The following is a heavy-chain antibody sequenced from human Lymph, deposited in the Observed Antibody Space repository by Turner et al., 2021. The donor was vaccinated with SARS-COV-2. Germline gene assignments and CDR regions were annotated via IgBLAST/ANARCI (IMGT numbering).Heavy chain of an antibody. J-gene: IGHJ4*02. D-gene: IGHD1-1*01. CDR1: GYTLTELS. Sequence: QVQLVQSGAEVKKPGASVKVSCRVSGYTLTELSIHWVRQAPGKGLEWMGGFDPEDGETIYAQKFQGRVTMTEDTSTDTAYMELSRLRSEDTAVYYCATLKSNWKILTGRYYFDFWGQGTLVTVSS. CDR2: FDPEDGET. CDR3: ATLKSNWKILTGRYYFDF. V-gene: IGHV1-24*01.